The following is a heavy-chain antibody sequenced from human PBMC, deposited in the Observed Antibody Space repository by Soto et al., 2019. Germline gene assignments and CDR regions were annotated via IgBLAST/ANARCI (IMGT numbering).Heavy chain of an antibody. CDR1: GFTFSSYA. D-gene: IGHD2-2*01. CDR3: AKDLDIVVVPAAQGWFDP. V-gene: IGHV3-23*01. J-gene: IGHJ5*02. CDR2: ISGSGGRT. Sequence: EVQLLESGGGLVQPGGSLRLSCAASGFTFSSYAMSWVRQAPGKGLEWVSAISGSGGRTYYADSVKGRFTISRDNSKNTLYLQMNSLRAEDTAVYYCAKDLDIVVVPAAQGWFDPWGQGTLVTVSS.